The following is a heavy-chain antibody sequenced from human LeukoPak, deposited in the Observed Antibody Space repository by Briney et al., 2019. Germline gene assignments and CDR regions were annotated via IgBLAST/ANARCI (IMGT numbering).Heavy chain of an antibody. CDR3: AKEEPSGSYLAPAYYFDY. J-gene: IGHJ4*02. Sequence: GGSLRLSCAASGFTFSSYAMSWVRQAPGKGLEWVSAISGSGGSTYYADSVKGRFTISRDNSKNTLYLQMNSLRAEDTAVYYCAKEEPSGSYLAPAYYFDYWGQGTLVTVSS. CDR1: GFTFSSYA. V-gene: IGHV3-23*01. D-gene: IGHD1-26*01. CDR2: ISGSGGST.